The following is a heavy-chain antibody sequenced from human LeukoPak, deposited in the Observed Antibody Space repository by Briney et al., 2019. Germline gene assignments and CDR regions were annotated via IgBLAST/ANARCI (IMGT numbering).Heavy chain of an antibody. Sequence: SETLSLTCTVSGGSISSSNFYWGWIRQPPGKGLEWIGSIYYSGSTYYNPSLKSRVTISVDTSKNQFSLKLSSVTAADTAVYYCARDRVVVGANGAFDYWGQGTLVTVSS. V-gene: IGHV4-39*07. D-gene: IGHD1-26*01. J-gene: IGHJ4*02. CDR3: ARDRVVVGANGAFDY. CDR2: IYYSGST. CDR1: GGSISSSNFY.